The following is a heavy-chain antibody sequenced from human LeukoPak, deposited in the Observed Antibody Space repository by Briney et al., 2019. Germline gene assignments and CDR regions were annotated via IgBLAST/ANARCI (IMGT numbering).Heavy chain of an antibody. V-gene: IGHV3-48*03. CDR2: ISGSGSTK. J-gene: IGHJ6*02. CDR1: GFPFSDSE. CDR3: ARDPRGQVTVIGGQKYYHYGMDV. D-gene: IGHD4-11*01. Sequence: GGSLRLSCAASGFPFSDSEMNWVRQAPGKGLEWVSYISGSGSTKYYADSVKGRFTISRDNAKNSLYLQMNSLRAEDTAIYYSARDPRGQVTVIGGQKYYHYGMDVWGQGTTVTVSS.